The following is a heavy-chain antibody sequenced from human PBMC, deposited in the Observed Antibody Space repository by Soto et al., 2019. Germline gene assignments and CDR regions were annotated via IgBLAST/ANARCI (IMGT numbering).Heavy chain of an antibody. J-gene: IGHJ3*02. D-gene: IGHD3-10*01. CDR2: LYSGGST. Sequence: EVQLVETGGGLIQPGGSLRLSCAASGLTVSSNYMNWVRQAPGKGLEWVSVLYSGGSTHYAGSVKGRFIISRDNSKNTLYLQMNSRRVEETAVYYCARDRPGDEGDGFDIWGHGTMVTVSS. CDR1: GLTVSSNY. CDR3: ARDRPGDEGDGFDI. V-gene: IGHV3-53*02.